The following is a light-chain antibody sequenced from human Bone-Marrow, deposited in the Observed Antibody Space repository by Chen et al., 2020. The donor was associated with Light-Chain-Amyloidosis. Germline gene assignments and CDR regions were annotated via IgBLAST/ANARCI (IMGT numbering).Light chain of an antibody. CDR1: SSDVGGYNF. CDR3: SSYTSRSTLE. Sequence: QSALTQPASVSGSPGQSITISCTGTSSDVGGYNFGSWYQQHPGKAPKLMIYDVSNRPSGVSNRFSGSKSGNTASLTISGLQAEDEADYYCSSYTSRSTLEFGGGTKLTVL. V-gene: IGLV2-14*01. J-gene: IGLJ3*02. CDR2: DVS.